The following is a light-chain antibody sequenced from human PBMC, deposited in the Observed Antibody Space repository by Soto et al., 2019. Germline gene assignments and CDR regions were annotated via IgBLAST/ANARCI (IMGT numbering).Light chain of an antibody. CDR1: QSVSSNF. J-gene: IGKJ1*01. CDR3: QQYGISPWT. Sequence: EIVLTQSPGTLSLCPGDRATLSCRASQSVSSNFLAWYQQKPGQAPRLLIYAASSRATGIPDRFSGSGSGTEFTLTVSRLEPEDFAVYYCQQYGISPWTFGQGTKVDIK. V-gene: IGKV3-20*01. CDR2: AAS.